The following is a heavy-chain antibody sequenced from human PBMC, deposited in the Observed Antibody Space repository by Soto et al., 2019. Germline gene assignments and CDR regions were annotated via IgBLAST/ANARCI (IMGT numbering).Heavy chain of an antibody. CDR2: ITWSSDSM. V-gene: IGHV3-9*01. CDR3: AKEDSGFSGYMDV. J-gene: IGHJ6*03. D-gene: IGHD3-10*01. CDR1: GFTFYNHG. Sequence: EVQLVESGGGLVQPGRSLRLSCVASGFTFYNHGMHWVRQAPGRGLEWVSGITWSSDSMGYADSAKGRFTISRDNAKNSLYLQMNSLRPEDTALYYCAKEDSGFSGYMDVWGKGTTVTVSS.